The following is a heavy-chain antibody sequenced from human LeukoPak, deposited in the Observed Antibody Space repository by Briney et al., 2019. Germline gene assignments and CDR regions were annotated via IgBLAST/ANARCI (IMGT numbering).Heavy chain of an antibody. V-gene: IGHV3-48*01. CDR1: GFTFTTYT. Sequence: GGSLSLSCAASGFTFTTYTMNWVRQAPGKGLEWVSYISSSSTAIYYADSVKGRFTISRDNAKNSLSLQMNSLRAEDTAVYYCAREYSSSSGRAFDIWGQGTMVTVSS. CDR2: ISSSSTAI. D-gene: IGHD6-6*01. J-gene: IGHJ3*02. CDR3: AREYSSSSGRAFDI.